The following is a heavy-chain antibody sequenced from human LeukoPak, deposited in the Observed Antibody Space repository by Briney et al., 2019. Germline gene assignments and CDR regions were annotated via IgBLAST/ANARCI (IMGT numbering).Heavy chain of an antibody. CDR3: ARGVEMASYYYYYYMDV. Sequence: SETLSLTYTVSGGSISSYYWSWIRQAPGKGLEWIGEINHIGSTNYNPSLKSRVTISADTSKNQFYLKLSSVTAADTAVYYCARGVEMASYYYYYYMDVWGKGTTVTVSS. CDR2: INHIGST. J-gene: IGHJ6*03. V-gene: IGHV4-34*01. D-gene: IGHD5-24*01. CDR1: GGSISSYY.